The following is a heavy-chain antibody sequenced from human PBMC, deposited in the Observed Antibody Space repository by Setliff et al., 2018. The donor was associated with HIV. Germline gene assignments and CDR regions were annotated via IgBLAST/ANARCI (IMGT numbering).Heavy chain of an antibody. J-gene: IGHJ4*02. CDR1: GFTFSSYW. V-gene: IGHV3-74*01. CDR3: ARGEHFWSGYYPGPSYDY. D-gene: IGHD3-3*02. Sequence: ASGFTFSSYWMHWVRQAPGKGLVWVSRINSDGSSTSYADSVKGRFTISRDNAKNTLYLQMNSLRAEDTAVYYCARGEHFWSGYYPGPSYDYWGQGTLVTVSS. CDR2: INSDGSST.